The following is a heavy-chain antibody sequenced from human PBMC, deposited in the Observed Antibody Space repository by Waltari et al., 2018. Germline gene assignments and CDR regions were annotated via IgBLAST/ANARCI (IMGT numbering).Heavy chain of an antibody. CDR3: ARDRGEYYYGSGKTVN. CDR2: ISSSGSTI. D-gene: IGHD3-10*01. Sequence: EVQLVESGGGLVQPGGSLRLSCAASGFTFSSYEMNWVRQAPGKGLEWVSYISSSGSTIHYADSVKGRFTISRDNAKNSLYLQMNSLRAEDTAVYYCARDRGEYYYGSGKTVNWGQGTLVTVSS. J-gene: IGHJ4*02. CDR1: GFTFSSYE. V-gene: IGHV3-48*03.